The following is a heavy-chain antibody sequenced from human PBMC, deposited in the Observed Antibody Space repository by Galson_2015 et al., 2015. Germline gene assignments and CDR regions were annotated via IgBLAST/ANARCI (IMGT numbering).Heavy chain of an antibody. CDR1: GFTFSSYS. J-gene: IGHJ6*02. CDR3: ARVSSDGSRSSFCGVDI. CDR2: ISGTSSAI. Sequence: SLRLSCAASGFTFSSYSMNWVRQAPGKGLEWVSYISGTSSAIYYADSVKGRFTISRDNAKNSLYLQMSSLRDNDTAIYFCARVSSDGSRSSFCGVDIWGQGTTVTVSS. D-gene: IGHD3-10*01. V-gene: IGHV3-48*02.